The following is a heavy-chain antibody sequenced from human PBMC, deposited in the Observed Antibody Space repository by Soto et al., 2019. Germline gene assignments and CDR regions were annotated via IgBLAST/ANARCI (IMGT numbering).Heavy chain of an antibody. J-gene: IGHJ6*02. CDR1: GFSLNTGGLG. D-gene: IGHD2-21*02. Sequence: QITLKESGPTLVKPTQTLTLTCSVSGFSLNTGGLGVGWIRQPPGKALEWLALIYWDDDKRYSPSLRNRLSISKDTSNHLLVLTMTNRDPVDTATYYCIHSRCGGDCLRSYSSHYYYGLDVWGQGTTVTVSS. CDR3: IHSRCGGDCLRSYSSHYYYGLDV. V-gene: IGHV2-5*02. CDR2: IYWDDDK.